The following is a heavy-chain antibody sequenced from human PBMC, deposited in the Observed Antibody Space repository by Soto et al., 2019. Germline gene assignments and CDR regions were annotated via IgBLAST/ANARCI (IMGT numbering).Heavy chain of an antibody. CDR1: GASIRYGGFS. J-gene: IGHJ4*02. D-gene: IGHD5-12*01. V-gene: IGHV4-30-2*06. CDR3: ATGGGYDSCDY. Sequence: QLQLQESGSGVVKTSETLSLTCTVSGASIRYGGFSWSWIRQSAGKGREWIGYISPLEITYLDPSFKSRLTMSIDRTRNQFSLKLSSMTAADMAVYYCATGGGYDSCDYLAQVVLVTLSS. CDR2: ISPLEIT.